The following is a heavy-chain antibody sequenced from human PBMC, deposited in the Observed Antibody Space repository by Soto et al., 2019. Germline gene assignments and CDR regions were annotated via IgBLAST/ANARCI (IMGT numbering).Heavy chain of an antibody. V-gene: IGHV1-45*02. CDR3: AGGGAGSGPFTCELTDH. Sequence: QMQMVQSGAEVKKTGSSVTVSCKALGNTFTYRYLHWVRQAPGQALEWMGWITPFSGDVNYAQKFQERVTITRDRSINTAYMQMSSLRSEDTAMYFCAGGGAGSGPFTCELTDHWGQGTLLTVSS. CDR1: GNTFTYRY. J-gene: IGHJ4*02. D-gene: IGHD3-16*01. CDR2: ITPFSGDV.